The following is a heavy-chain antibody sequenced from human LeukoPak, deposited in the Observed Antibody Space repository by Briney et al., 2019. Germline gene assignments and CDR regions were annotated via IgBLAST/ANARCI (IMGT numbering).Heavy chain of an antibody. Sequence: GRSLRLSCAASGFTFDDYAMHWVRQAPGKGLEWVSSISWNSGSIGYADSVKGRFTISRDNAKNSLYLQMNSLRAEDMALYYCAKDSGNYVAFDIWGQGTMVTVSS. V-gene: IGHV3-9*03. CDR3: AKDSGNYVAFDI. J-gene: IGHJ3*02. D-gene: IGHD4-11*01. CDR2: ISWNSGSI. CDR1: GFTFDDYA.